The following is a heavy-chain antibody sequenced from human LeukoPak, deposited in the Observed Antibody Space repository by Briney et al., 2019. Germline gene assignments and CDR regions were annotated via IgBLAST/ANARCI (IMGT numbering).Heavy chain of an antibody. CDR2: IIPIFGTA. D-gene: IGHD1-26*01. CDR3: ATTKGELVWDI. Sequence: ASVKVSCKASGGTFSSYAISWVRQAPGQGLEWMGGIIPIFGTANYAQKFQGRVTITADESTSTAYMELSSLRSEDTAVYYRATTKGELVWDIWGQGTMVTVSS. CDR1: GGTFSSYA. V-gene: IGHV1-69*13. J-gene: IGHJ3*02.